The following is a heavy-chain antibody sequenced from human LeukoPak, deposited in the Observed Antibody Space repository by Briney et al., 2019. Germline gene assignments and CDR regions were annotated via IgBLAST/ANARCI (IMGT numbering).Heavy chain of an antibody. V-gene: IGHV3-23*01. CDR2: ISGSGGST. Sequence: PGGSLRLSCAASGFTFSSYAMSWVRQAPGKGLEWVSAISGSGGSTYYADSVKGRFTISRDNSKNTLYLQMNSLRAEDTAVYYCAKGGTYGDSPLYFDYWGQGTMVTDSS. CDR3: AKGGTYGDSPLYFDY. CDR1: GFTFSSYA. D-gene: IGHD4-17*01. J-gene: IGHJ4*02.